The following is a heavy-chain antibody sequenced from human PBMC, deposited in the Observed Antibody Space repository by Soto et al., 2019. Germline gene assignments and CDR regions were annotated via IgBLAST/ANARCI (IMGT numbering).Heavy chain of an antibody. V-gene: IGHV2-5*01. CDR3: GHRRDVATRCWFDP. J-gene: IGHJ5*02. Sequence: QITLKESGPTLVKSTQTLTLTCTFSGFSLSSGGGAVGWIRQPPGKALEWLAIIYASGGTHYSPSLKTRLTIXXXTXQNQLVLTMTNMDPVDTATYYCGHRRDVATRCWFDPWGQGILVTVSS. CDR1: GFSLSSGGGA. CDR2: IYASGGT. D-gene: IGHD6-6*01.